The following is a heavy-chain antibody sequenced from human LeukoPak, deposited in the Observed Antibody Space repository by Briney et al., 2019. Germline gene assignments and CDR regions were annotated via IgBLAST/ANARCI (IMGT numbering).Heavy chain of an antibody. Sequence: GESLKISCKGSGYSFTSYWIGWVRQMPGKGLEWMGIIHPGDSDTRYSPSFQGQVTISADKSISTAYLQWSSLKASDTAMYYCARQMTDIVVVPPLSGAVAGPGDYYYYYMDVWGKGTTVTVSS. CDR2: IHPGDSDT. CDR3: ARQMTDIVVVPPLSGAVAGPGDYYYYYMDV. D-gene: IGHD2-2*01. V-gene: IGHV5-51*01. CDR1: GYSFTSYW. J-gene: IGHJ6*03.